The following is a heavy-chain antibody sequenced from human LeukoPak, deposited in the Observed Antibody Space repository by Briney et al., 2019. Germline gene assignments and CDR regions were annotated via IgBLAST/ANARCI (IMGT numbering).Heavy chain of an antibody. CDR1: GGSISSYY. Sequence: SETLSLTCTVSGGSISSYYWTWIRQPPGKGLEWIGYIYYSGSTNYNPSLKSRVTISVDTSKNQFSLKLSSVTAADTAVYYCASHYYETGYFDYWGKGTLVTVSS. V-gene: IGHV4-59*01. CDR3: ASHYYETGYFDY. CDR2: IYYSGST. J-gene: IGHJ4*02. D-gene: IGHD3-22*01.